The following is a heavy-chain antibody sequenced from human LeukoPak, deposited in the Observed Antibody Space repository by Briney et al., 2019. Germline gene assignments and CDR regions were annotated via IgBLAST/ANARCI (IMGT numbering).Heavy chain of an antibody. D-gene: IGHD1-26*01. V-gene: IGHV3-23*01. J-gene: IGHJ4*02. CDR3: AKVVGATIVRGAPFDY. CDR1: GFTFSSYA. CDR2: ISGSGGSK. Sequence: PGGSLRLSCAASGFTFSSYAMSWVRQAPGKGLEWVSAISGSGGSKYYADSVKSRFTISRDNSKNTLYLQMNSLRAEDTAVYYCAKVVGATIVRGAPFDYWGQGTLVTVSS.